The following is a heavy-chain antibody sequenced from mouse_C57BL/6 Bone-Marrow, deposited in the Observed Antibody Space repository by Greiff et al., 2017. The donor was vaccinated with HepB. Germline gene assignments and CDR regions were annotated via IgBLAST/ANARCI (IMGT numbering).Heavy chain of an antibody. J-gene: IGHJ3*01. Sequence: EVHLVESGGGLVQPGGSLSLSCAASGFTFTDYYMSWVRQPPGKALEWLGFIRNKANGYTTECSASVQGRFTISRDNSQSILYLQMNALRAEDSATYYCASHNWGFAYWGQGTLVTVSA. CDR3: ASHNWGFAY. CDR2: IRNKANGYTT. V-gene: IGHV7-3*01. CDR1: GFTFTDYY. D-gene: IGHD4-1*01.